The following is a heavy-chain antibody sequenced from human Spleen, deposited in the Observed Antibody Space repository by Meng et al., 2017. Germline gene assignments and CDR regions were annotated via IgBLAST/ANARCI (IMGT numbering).Heavy chain of an antibody. V-gene: IGHV3-15*01. CDR2: MKSNVDGGTV. Sequence: EGQLVDFGWGFVKPRGSLRLSCAAYGFTFSNAWMTWVRQDAGKGLEWIGRMKSNVDGGTVDYAAAVKGRFFISRDDSENTFYLQMNSLKTEDTAVYYCSGHVDYWGHGTLVTV. CDR3: SGHVDY. CDR1: GFTFSNAW. J-gene: IGHJ4*01.